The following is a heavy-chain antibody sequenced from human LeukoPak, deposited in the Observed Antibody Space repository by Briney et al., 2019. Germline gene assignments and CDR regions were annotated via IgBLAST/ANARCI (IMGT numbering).Heavy chain of an antibody. CDR3: AKDYYDFWSGPPPMDV. CDR1: GFTFSSYG. V-gene: IGHV3-33*06. Sequence: GGSLRLSCAASGFTFSSYGMHWVRQAPGKRLEWVAVIWYDGSNKYYADSVKGRFTISRDNSKNTLYLQMNSLRAEDTAVYYCAKDYYDFWSGPPPMDVWGKGTTVTVSS. D-gene: IGHD3-3*01. J-gene: IGHJ6*03. CDR2: IWYDGSNK.